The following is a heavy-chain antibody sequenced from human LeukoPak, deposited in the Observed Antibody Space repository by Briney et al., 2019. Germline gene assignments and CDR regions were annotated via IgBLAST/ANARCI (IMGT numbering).Heavy chain of an antibody. J-gene: IGHJ4*02. D-gene: IGHD3-22*01. Sequence: GGSLRLSCAASGFTFSSYSMTWVRQAPGKGLEWVSSISSSSSYIYYADSVKGRFTISRDNAKNSLYLQMNSLRAEDTAVYYCARGGDFDYYDSSGYYSDWGQGTLVTVSS. CDR2: ISSSSSYI. CDR3: ARGGDFDYYDSSGYYSD. V-gene: IGHV3-21*01. CDR1: GFTFSSYS.